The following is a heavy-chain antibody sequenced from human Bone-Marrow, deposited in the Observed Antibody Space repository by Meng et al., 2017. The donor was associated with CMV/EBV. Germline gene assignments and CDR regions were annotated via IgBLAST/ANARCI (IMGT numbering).Heavy chain of an antibody. CDR3: AKDSGWQRTHGLDV. J-gene: IGHJ6*02. V-gene: IGHV3-30*02. CDR2: IRYDGSNK. D-gene: IGHD6-25*01. CDR1: GFTFSSYA. Sequence: GESLKISCAASGFTFSSYAMHWVRQAPGKGLEWVAFIRYDGSNKYYADSVKGRFTISRDNSKNTLYLQMNSLRAEDTAVYYCAKDSGWQRTHGLDVWGQGTTVTVSS.